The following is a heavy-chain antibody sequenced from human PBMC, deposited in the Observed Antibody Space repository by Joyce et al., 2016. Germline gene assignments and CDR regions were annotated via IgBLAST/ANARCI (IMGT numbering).Heavy chain of an antibody. D-gene: IGHD6-19*01. CDR3: ATSPPGNSGFFLDY. CDR1: GDTLTELP. CDR2: FDPEDGKT. J-gene: IGHJ4*02. V-gene: IGHV1-24*01. Sequence: QVQLVQSGAEVKKPGASVKVSCKLSGDTLTELPMYWVRQAPGKGLEWMGGFDPEDGKTVYTRKFQGRLTMTEDPSTDTAYIELSSLRSEDTAVYYCATSPPGNSGFFLDYWGQGTLVTVSS.